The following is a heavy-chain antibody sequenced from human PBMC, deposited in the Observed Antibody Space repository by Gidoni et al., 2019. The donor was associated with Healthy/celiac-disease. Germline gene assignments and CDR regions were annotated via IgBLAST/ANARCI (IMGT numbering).Heavy chain of an antibody. D-gene: IGHD2-15*01. V-gene: IGHV3-33*01. Sequence: QVQLVESGGGVVQPGRSLRLSCAASGFTLSSYGMHWVRQAPGKGLEWVAVILYDGSNKYYADSVKGRFTISRDNSKNTLYLQMNSLRAEDTAVYYCARAKVVVAATPPDYWGQGTLVTVSS. J-gene: IGHJ4*02. CDR1: GFTLSSYG. CDR2: ILYDGSNK. CDR3: ARAKVVVAATPPDY.